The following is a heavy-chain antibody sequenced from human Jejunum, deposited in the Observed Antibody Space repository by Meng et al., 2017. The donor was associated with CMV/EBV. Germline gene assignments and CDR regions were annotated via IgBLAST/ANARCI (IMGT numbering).Heavy chain of an antibody. CDR1: GGSISNDNYL. CDR2: IYFSGRV. CDR3: TREVKIVADSDGFDI. Sequence: HAPLQEAGPARFNPSHTLSLPCTVSGGSISNDNYLGSRVRQPPGQGLELFGYIYFSGRVYYNPSRESRVTISVDTSKNQFSLKLNSVTATDTAFYYCTREVKIVADSDGFDIWGQGTMVTVSS. V-gene: IGHV4-30-4*08. J-gene: IGHJ3*02. D-gene: IGHD5-12*01.